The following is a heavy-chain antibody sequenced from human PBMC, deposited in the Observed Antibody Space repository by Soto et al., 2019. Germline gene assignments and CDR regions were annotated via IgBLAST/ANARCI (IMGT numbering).Heavy chain of an antibody. CDR1: SDSITSSNW. Sequence: QVQLQESGPGLVKPSGTLSLTCAVSSDSITSSNWWSWVRQSPGKGLEWIGEVSHSGSTNYIPSLKSQVPISVDKSRNQFSLRLNSVSAADTAVYYCARNRYGGYDFDYWGQGTLVTVSS. CDR3: ARNRYGGYDFDY. D-gene: IGHD5-12*01. CDR2: VSHSGST. J-gene: IGHJ4*02. V-gene: IGHV4-4*02.